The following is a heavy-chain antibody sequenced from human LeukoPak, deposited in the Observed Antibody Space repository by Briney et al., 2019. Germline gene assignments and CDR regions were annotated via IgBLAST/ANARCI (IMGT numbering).Heavy chain of an antibody. V-gene: IGHV3-23*01. CDR3: ARDRNYDILTGYNGLDY. CDR2: ISGSGGST. D-gene: IGHD3-9*01. CDR1: GFTFSSYA. J-gene: IGHJ4*02. Sequence: GGSLRLSCAASGFTFSSYAMSWVRQAPGKGLEWVSAISGSGGSTYYADSVKGRFTISRDNSKNTLYLQMNSLRAEDTAVYYCARDRNYDILTGYNGLDYWGQGTLVTVSS.